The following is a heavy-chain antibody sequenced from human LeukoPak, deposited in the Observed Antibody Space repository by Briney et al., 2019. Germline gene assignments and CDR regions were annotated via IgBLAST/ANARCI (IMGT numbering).Heavy chain of an antibody. CDR1: GFTFSSYS. CDR3: VKDRGLRNQWLQVTYDS. J-gene: IGHJ4*02. V-gene: IGHV3-21*04. D-gene: IGHD5-24*01. CDR2: ISSSSSYI. Sequence: GGSLRLSCAASGFTFSSYSMNWVRQAPGKGLEWVSSISSSSSYIYYADSVKGRFTISRDNAKNSLHLQMNSLRPEDTALYYCVKDRGLRNQWLQVTYDSWGQGTLVTVSS.